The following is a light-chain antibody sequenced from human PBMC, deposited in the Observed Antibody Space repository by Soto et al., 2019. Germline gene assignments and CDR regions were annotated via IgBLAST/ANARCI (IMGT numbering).Light chain of an antibody. CDR3: HQYHNWPRT. V-gene: IGKV3D-15*01. CDR2: GAS. J-gene: IGKJ1*01. Sequence: EIVLKQSPATLSVSPGERATLSCRASQGVFSNLAWYQQKPGQAPRLLIYGASTRASAIPARFSGRGSGTDFTLTISRLQSEDFAVYFCHQYHNWPRTFGQGTKVDVK. CDR1: QGVFSN.